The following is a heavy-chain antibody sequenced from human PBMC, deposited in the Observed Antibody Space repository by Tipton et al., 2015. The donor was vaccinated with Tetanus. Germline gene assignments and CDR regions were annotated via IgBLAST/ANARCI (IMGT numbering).Heavy chain of an antibody. V-gene: IGHV3-30*18. D-gene: IGHD1-1*01. Sequence: SLRLSCAASGFTFSSYGMHWVRQAPGKGLEWVAVISYDGSNKYYADSVKGRFTISRDNSKNTLYLQMNSLRAEDTAVYYCAKELDRRSYYYYGMDVWGQGTTVTVSS. CDR1: GFTFSSYG. CDR3: AKELDRRSYYYYGMDV. J-gene: IGHJ6*02. CDR2: ISYDGSNK.